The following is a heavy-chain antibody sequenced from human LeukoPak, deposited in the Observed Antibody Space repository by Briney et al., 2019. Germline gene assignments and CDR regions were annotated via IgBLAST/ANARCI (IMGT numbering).Heavy chain of an antibody. J-gene: IGHJ4*02. V-gene: IGHV3-30*02. CDR3: ARTGYDSSGYYYEYFDY. CDR2: IRYDGSNK. Sequence: GGSLRLSCAASGFTFSSYGMHWVRQAPGKGLEWVAFIRYDGSNKYYADSVKGRFTISRDNSKNTLYLQMNSLRAEDTAVYYCARTGYDSSGYYYEYFDYWGQGTLVTVSS. D-gene: IGHD3-22*01. CDR1: GFTFSSYG.